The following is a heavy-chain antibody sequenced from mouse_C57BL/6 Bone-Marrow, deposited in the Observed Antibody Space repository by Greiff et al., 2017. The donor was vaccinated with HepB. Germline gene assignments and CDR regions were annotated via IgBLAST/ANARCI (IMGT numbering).Heavy chain of an antibody. CDR1: GYTFTSYW. CDR3: ARVGGSSRDYAMDY. V-gene: IGHV1-69*01. D-gene: IGHD1-1*01. J-gene: IGHJ4*01. Sequence: QVQLQQPGAELVMPGASVKLSCKASGYTFTSYWMHWVKQRPGKGLEWIGEIDHSDSYTNNNQKFKGKATLTVDKSSSTAYMQLSSLTSEDSAVYYCARVGGSSRDYAMDYWGQGTSVTVSS. CDR2: IDHSDSYT.